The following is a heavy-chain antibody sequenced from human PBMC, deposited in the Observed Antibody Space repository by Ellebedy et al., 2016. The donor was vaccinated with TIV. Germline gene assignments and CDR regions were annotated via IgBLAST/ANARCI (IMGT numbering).Heavy chain of an antibody. CDR1: GYTFTGYY. V-gene: IGHV1-2*02. Sequence: AASVKVSCKASGYTFTGYYMHWVRQAPGQGLEWMGWINPKNGDTSYAQKFQGRVTMTRDPSISTAYMELSRLGSDDTAVYYCGRSGYGSGWSLDYWGQGTLVTVSS. CDR3: GRSGYGSGWSLDY. J-gene: IGHJ4*02. CDR2: INPKNGDT. D-gene: IGHD6-19*01.